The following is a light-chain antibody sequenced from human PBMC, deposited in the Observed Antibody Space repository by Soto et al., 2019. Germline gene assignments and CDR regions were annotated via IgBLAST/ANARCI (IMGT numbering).Light chain of an antibody. J-gene: IGLJ1*01. CDR1: SSDVGGYNY. CDR3: CSYAGSNTFV. CDR2: EVT. V-gene: IGLV2-8*01. Sequence: SALTQPPSASGSPGQSVTISCTGTSSDVGGYNYVSWYQQHPGKAPKVMIYEVTKRPSGVPDRFSGSKSGNTASLTVSGLQAEDEADYYCCSYAGSNTFVFGTGTKVTVL.